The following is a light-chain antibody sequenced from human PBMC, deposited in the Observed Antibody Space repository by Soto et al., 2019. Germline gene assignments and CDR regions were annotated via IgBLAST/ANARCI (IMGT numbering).Light chain of an antibody. V-gene: IGLV2-11*01. CDR1: SSDVGTYNY. CDR3: SSYNSSTTFYV. Sequence: QSALTQPRSVSGSPGQSVTISCTGTSSDVGTYNYVSWYQQHPGKAPKLMIYDVSQRPSGVPDRFSGSKSGNTASLTISGLQAVEDADYYCSSYNSSTTFYVFGGATKPPV. CDR2: DVS. J-gene: IGLJ1*01.